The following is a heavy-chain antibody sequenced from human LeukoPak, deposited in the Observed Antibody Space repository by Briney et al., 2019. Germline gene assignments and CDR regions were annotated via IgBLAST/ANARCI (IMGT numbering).Heavy chain of an antibody. CDR1: GITLSNYG. Sequence: GGSLRLSCAVSGITLSNYGMSWVRQAPGKGLEWVAGISGSGGSTNYADSVKGRFSISRDNRKNTLYLQMNSLRGEDTAVYFCAKRGVVIRVILVGFHKEAYYFDSWGQGALVTVSS. J-gene: IGHJ4*02. D-gene: IGHD3-22*01. CDR3: AKRGVVIRVILVGFHKEAYYFDS. CDR2: ISGSGGST. V-gene: IGHV3-23*01.